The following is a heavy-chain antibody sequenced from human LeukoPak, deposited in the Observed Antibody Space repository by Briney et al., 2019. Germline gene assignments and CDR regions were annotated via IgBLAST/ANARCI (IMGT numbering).Heavy chain of an antibody. D-gene: IGHD3-10*01. J-gene: IGHJ4*02. V-gene: IGHV1-2*02. Sequence: ASVKVSCKASGYTFTGYYMHWVRQAPGQGLEWMGWINPNSGGTNYAQKFQGRVTMTRDTSISTAYMELSRLRSDDTAVYYCARDGGSGITMVRGAIPYFDYWGQGTLVTVSS. CDR3: ARDGGSGITMVRGAIPYFDY. CDR1: GYTFTGYY. CDR2: INPNSGGT.